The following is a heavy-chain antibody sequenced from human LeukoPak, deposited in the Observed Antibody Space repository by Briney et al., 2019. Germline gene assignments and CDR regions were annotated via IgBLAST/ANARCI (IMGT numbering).Heavy chain of an antibody. D-gene: IGHD3-10*01. CDR3: ATTHGGRAGITMVRGPYNWLDP. CDR1: GGSFSGYY. V-gene: IGHV4-34*01. J-gene: IGHJ5*02. Sequence: PSETLSLTCAVYGGSFSGYYWSWIRQPPGKGLEWIGEINHSGSTNYNPSLKSRVTISVDTSKNQFSLKLSSVTAADTAVYYCATTHGGRAGITMVRGPYNWLDPWGQGTLVTVSS. CDR2: INHSGST.